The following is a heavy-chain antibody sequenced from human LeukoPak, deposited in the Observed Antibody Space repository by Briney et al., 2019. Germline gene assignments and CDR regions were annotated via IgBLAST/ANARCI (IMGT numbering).Heavy chain of an antibody. V-gene: IGHV4-59*01. CDR3: ARGSSGYGDD. J-gene: IGHJ4*02. CDR2: IYYSGST. Sequence: PSETLSLICTVPGGSISSYYWSWIRQPPGKGLEWIGYIYYSGSTNYNPSLKSRVTISVDTSKNQFSLKLSSVTAADTAVYYCARGSSGYGDDWGQGTLVTVSS. D-gene: IGHD5-18*01. CDR1: GGSISSYY.